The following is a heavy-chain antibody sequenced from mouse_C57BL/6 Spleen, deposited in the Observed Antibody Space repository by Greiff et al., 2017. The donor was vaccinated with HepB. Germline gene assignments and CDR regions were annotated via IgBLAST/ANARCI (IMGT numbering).Heavy chain of an antibody. D-gene: IGHD2-2*01. Sequence: QVQLKESGPGLVQPSQSLSITCTVSGFSLTSYGVHWVRQSPGKGLEWLVVIWSGGSTDYNAAFISRLSISKDNSKSQVFFKRNSLQADDTAIYYCARRRGYGYDYAMDYWGQGTSVTVSS. CDR1: GFSLTSYG. V-gene: IGHV2-2*01. J-gene: IGHJ4*01. CDR2: IWSGGST. CDR3: ARRRGYGYDYAMDY.